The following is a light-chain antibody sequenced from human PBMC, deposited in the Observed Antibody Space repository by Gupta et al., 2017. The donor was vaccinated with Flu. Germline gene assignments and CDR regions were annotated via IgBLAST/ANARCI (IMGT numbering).Light chain of an antibody. J-gene: IGLJ3*02. CDR1: NSDVGTYNY. CDR3: SAYAGSNNFEV. Sequence: TGTNSDVGTYNYVSWYQQHPGKAPKLMIYEVNKRPSGVPDRFSGSKSGNTASLTVSGLQAEDGADYYCSAYAGSNNFEVFGGGTKLTVV. CDR2: EVN. V-gene: IGLV2-8*01.